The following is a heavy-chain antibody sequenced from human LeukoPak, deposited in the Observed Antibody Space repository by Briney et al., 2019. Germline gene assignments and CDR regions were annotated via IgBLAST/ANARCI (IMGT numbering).Heavy chain of an antibody. V-gene: IGHV1-46*01. J-gene: IGHJ4*02. CDR2: INPSGGST. CDR1: GYTFTSYY. D-gene: IGHD2-2*02. Sequence: GASVKVSCKASGYTFTSYYMHWVRQAPGQGLEWMGIINPSGGSTSYAQKFQGRVTITADESTSTAYMELSSLRSEDTAVYYCAGQYQPLLYPVLWGQGTLVTVSS. CDR3: AGQYQPLLYPVL.